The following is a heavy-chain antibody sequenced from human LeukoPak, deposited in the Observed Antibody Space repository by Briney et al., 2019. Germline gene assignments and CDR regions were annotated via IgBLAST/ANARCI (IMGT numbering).Heavy chain of an antibody. CDR2: IIPIFGTA. CDR3: ARCPIWTGVCPYNWFDP. J-gene: IGHJ5*02. Sequence: ASVKVSCKASGYTFISYAISWVRQAPGQGLEWMGGIIPIFGTANYAQKFQGRVTITADESTSTAYMELSSLRSEDTAVYYCARCPIWTGVCPYNWFDPWGQGTLVTVSS. CDR1: GYTFISYA. D-gene: IGHD3/OR15-3a*01. V-gene: IGHV1-69*13.